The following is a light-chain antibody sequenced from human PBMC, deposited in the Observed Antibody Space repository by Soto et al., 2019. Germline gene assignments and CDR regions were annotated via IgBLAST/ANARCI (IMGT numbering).Light chain of an antibody. CDR2: GAS. CDR1: QSVGYN. CDR3: QHYGASPIT. Sequence: EIVLTQSPGSLSLSPGERATLSCRASQSVGYNMAWYQQKPGQPPKLLIFGASNRATDIPARFSGGGSGTDFTLTISRLGPDDFALYYCQHYGASPITFGQGTRLEIK. V-gene: IGKV3-20*01. J-gene: IGKJ5*01.